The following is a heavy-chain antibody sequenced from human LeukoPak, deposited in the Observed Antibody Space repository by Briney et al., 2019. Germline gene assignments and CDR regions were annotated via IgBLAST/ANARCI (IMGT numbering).Heavy chain of an antibody. V-gene: IGHV3-53*01. CDR2: IYSGGST. CDR3: ARGGGYSGYDYFDY. CDR1: GFTFSSYS. J-gene: IGHJ4*02. Sequence: GSLRLSCAASGFTFSSYSMNWVRQAPGKGLEWVSVIYSGGSTYYADSVKGRFTISRDNSKNTLYLQMNSLRAEDTAVYYCARGGGYSGYDYFDYWGQGTLVTVSS. D-gene: IGHD5-12*01.